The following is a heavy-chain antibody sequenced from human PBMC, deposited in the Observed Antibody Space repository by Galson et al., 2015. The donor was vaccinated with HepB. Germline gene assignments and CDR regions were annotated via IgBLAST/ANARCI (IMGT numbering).Heavy chain of an antibody. Sequence: SLRLSCAASGFIFRTYGMHWVRQTPGKGLEWVAITSYDGSTTFYAESVKGRFTISGDNSKNTLYLQMNSLRVEDTAVYYCAKDRFEVVVAATPLEYLGQGTLVTVSS. CDR2: TSYDGSTT. CDR1: GFIFRTYG. V-gene: IGHV3-30*18. CDR3: AKDRFEVVVAATPLEY. J-gene: IGHJ4*02. D-gene: IGHD2-15*01.